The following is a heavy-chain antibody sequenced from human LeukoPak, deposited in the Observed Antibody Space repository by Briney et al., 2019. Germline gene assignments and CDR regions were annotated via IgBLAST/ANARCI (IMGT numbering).Heavy chain of an antibody. D-gene: IGHD2-2*01. V-gene: IGHV3-23*01. CDR3: AKRGIPAPMYYFDY. CDR1: GFTFSSYE. CDR2: SGSGGST. J-gene: IGHJ4*02. Sequence: GGSLRLSCAASGFTFSSYEMNWVRQAPGKGLEWVSISGSGGSTFYADSVKGRFTISRDNSKNTLYLQMNSLRAEDTAVYYCAKRGIPAPMYYFDYWGQGTLVTVSS.